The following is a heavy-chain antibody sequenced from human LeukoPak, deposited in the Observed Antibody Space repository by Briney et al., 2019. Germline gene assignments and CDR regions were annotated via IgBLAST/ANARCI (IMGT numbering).Heavy chain of an antibody. Sequence: GGSLRLSCAASGFTFSSYEMNWVRQAPGKGLEWVSYISSSGSTIYYADSVKGRFTISRDNAKNSLYLQMNSLRAEDTAVYYCASEGAPISAGAFDIWGQGTMVTVSS. J-gene: IGHJ3*02. V-gene: IGHV3-48*03. D-gene: IGHD2/OR15-2a*01. CDR3: ASEGAPISAGAFDI. CDR1: GFTFSSYE. CDR2: ISSSGSTI.